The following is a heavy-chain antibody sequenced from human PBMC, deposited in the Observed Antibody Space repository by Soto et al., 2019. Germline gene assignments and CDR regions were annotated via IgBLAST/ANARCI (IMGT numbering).Heavy chain of an antibody. Sequence: QVQLVQSGAEVKKPGSSVTVSCKVAGGPFSTLSISWVRQAPGQGLVWMGGIIPIFDATNYAQKFQGRVTITADDSTSTAYMEVSILSSDDTAVYYCASDLPNRAGRVWGPGTLVTVSS. CDR2: IIPIFDAT. D-gene: IGHD3-16*01. V-gene: IGHV1-69*01. CDR1: GGPFSTLS. J-gene: IGHJ4*02. CDR3: ASDLPNRAGRV.